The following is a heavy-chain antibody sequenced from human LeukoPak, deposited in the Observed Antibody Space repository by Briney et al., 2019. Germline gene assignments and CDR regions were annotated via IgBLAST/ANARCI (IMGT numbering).Heavy chain of an antibody. J-gene: IGHJ4*02. V-gene: IGHV3-7*01. CDR3: ARDHLVGATIDY. Sequence: GGSLRLSCAASGFTFSSYAMSWVRQAPGKGLEWVANIKQDGSEKYYVDSVKGRFTISRDNAKNSLYLQMNSLRAEDTAVYYCARDHLVGATIDYWGQGTLVTVSS. CDR2: IKQDGSEK. CDR1: GFTFSSYA. D-gene: IGHD1-26*01.